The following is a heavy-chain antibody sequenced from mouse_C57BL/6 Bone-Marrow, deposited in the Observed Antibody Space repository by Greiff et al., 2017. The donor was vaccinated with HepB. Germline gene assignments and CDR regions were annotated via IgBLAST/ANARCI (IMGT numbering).Heavy chain of an antibody. CDR3: ARRNLTGTLFDY. CDR1: GYTFTDYY. J-gene: IGHJ2*01. V-gene: IGHV1-26*01. CDR2: INPNNGGT. D-gene: IGHD4-1*01. Sequence: VQLQQSGPELVKPGASVKISCKASGYTFTDYYMNWVKQSHGKSLEWIGDINPNNGGTSYNQKFKGKATLTVDKSSSTAYMELRSLTSEDSAVYYCARRNLTGTLFDYWGQGTTLTVSS.